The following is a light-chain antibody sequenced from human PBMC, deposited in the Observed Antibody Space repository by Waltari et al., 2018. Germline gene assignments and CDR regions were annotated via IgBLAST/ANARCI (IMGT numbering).Light chain of an antibody. Sequence: QSALTQPASLSGSPGQSITISCAGTKTDIGTYNFVSWFQQFPGQAPKLIVSEATKRPSGVSYRFSGSKSGNTASLTISGLQAEDEADYYCCSYAGGSRVIFGGGTKLTVL. CDR3: CSYAGGSRVI. CDR1: KTDIGTYNF. J-gene: IGLJ2*01. CDR2: EAT. V-gene: IGLV2-23*01.